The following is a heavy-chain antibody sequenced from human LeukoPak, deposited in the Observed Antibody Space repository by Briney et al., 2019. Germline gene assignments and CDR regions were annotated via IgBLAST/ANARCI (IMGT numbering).Heavy chain of an antibody. V-gene: IGHV3-30*18. CDR1: GFTFSSYA. CDR3: AKDRYYYGSGSSYPLDY. CDR2: MSYDERTI. D-gene: IGHD3-10*01. Sequence: GGSLRLSCAVSGFTFSSYAMHWVRQAPGKGLEWVAVMSYDERTIYYRDSVKGRFTISRDNSKNTLYLQMNSLRAEDTAVYYCAKDRYYYGSGSSYPLDYWGQGTLVTVSS. J-gene: IGHJ4*02.